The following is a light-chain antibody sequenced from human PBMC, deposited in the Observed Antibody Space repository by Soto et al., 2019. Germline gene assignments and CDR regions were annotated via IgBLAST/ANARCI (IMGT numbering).Light chain of an antibody. CDR1: RYNIGAGYD. V-gene: IGLV1-40*01. J-gene: IGLJ1*01. CDR2: GNT. Sequence: QSVLTQPPSVSGAPGQRVTISCTGSRYNIGAGYDVHWYRQLPGTAPKLLLYGNTNRPSGVPDRFSGFKSGTSASLAITGLQAEDEADYYCQSYDSSLRGYVFGTGTKAPS. CDR3: QSYDSSLRGYV.